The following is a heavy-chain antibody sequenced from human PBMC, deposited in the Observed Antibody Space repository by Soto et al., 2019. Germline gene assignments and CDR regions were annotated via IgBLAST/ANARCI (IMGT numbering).Heavy chain of an antibody. Sequence: GGSLRLSCSASGFAFSSYAMNWVSQAPGQGLRYGSTISRSGHGTYYADSVKGRFTISRDNAKNTLYLQMSSLRAEDAAGYCCFQSPAPMASDHDFDYWGEGTLVTVSS. CDR1: GFAFSSYA. J-gene: IGHJ4*02. V-gene: IGHV3-64D*06. CDR3: FQSPAPMASDHDFDY. CDR2: ISRSGHGT.